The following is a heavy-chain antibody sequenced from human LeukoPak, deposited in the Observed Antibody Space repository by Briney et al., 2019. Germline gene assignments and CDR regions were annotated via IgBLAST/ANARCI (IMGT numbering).Heavy chain of an antibody. V-gene: IGHV1-18*04. D-gene: IGHD2-15*01. CDR2: IGAYNGDT. CDR3: TRDHCRGDNCPSFDY. Sequence: GASVKVSGKPFGYTFTSFGISWVRQAPGQGLGWMGWIGAYNGDTNYAQKFQGRVTMTTDTSTSTAYMDLRSLRSDDTAVYYCTRDHCRGDNCPSFDYWGQGTLVTVSS. J-gene: IGHJ4*02. CDR1: GYTFTSFG.